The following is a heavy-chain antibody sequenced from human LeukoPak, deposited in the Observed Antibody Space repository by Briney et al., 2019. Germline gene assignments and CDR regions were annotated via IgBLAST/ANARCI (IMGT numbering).Heavy chain of an antibody. CDR1: GFTFSDTW. CDR3: ARDWFHAIDY. J-gene: IGHJ4*02. D-gene: IGHD2/OR15-2a*01. Sequence: QPGGSLRLSCAASGFTFSDTWMHWVRQAPREGLVWVSRIRSDGSDTRYAESVKGRFTISRDNAKNTLYLQMNSLRAEDTAVYYCARDWFHAIDYWGQGTLVTVSS. V-gene: IGHV3-74*01. CDR2: IRSDGSDT.